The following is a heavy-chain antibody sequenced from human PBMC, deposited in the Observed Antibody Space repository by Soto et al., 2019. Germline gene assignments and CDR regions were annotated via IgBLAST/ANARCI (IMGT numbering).Heavy chain of an antibody. V-gene: IGHV4-4*07. CDR2: IYTSGST. J-gene: IGHJ6*02. D-gene: IGHD3-22*01. Sequence: PXETLCLTCTVSGFSISSYYWSWIRQPAGKGLDWIGRIYTSGSTNYNPSLKSRVTMSVDTSKNQFSLKLSSVTAADTAVYYCARAGYDSSGYYYGMDVWGQGATVTVSS. CDR1: GFSISSYY. CDR3: ARAGYDSSGYYYGMDV.